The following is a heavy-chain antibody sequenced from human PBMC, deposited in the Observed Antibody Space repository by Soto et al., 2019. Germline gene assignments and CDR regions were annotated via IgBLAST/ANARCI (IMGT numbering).Heavy chain of an antibody. V-gene: IGHV4-39*01. J-gene: IGHJ3*02. CDR3: ARHTSAKTMIVVVNHAFDI. CDR1: GGSISSSSYY. D-gene: IGHD3-22*01. Sequence: QLQLQESGPGLVKPSETLSLTCTVSGGSISSSSYYWGWIRQPPGKGLEWIGSIYYSGSTYYNPSIMSRVTISVDTSKNQFSLKLSSVTAADTAVYYCARHTSAKTMIVVVNHAFDIWGQGTMVTVSS. CDR2: IYYSGST.